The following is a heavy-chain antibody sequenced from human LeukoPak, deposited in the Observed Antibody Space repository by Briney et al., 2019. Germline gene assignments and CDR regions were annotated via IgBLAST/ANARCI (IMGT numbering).Heavy chain of an antibody. J-gene: IGHJ3*02. CDR2: IWYDGSNK. CDR3: ARDRVTIFGVATDAFDI. V-gene: IGHV3-33*01. D-gene: IGHD3-3*01. CDR1: GFTFSSYG. Sequence: GGSLRLSCAASGFTFSSYGMHWVRQAPGKGLEWVAVIWYDGSNKYYADSVKGRFTISRDNSKNTLYLQMNSLRAEDTAVYYCARDRVTIFGVATDAFDIWGQGTMVTVSS.